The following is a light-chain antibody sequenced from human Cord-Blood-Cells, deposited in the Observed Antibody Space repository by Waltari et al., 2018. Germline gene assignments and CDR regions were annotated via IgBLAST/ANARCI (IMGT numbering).Light chain of an antibody. Sequence: EIVLTQSPGTLSLSPGERATLSCRASQSVSSSYLAWYQQKPGQAPRLLIYGASXXATGIXDRFSGSGSGTDFTLTISRLEPEDFAVYYCQQYGSSPYTFGQGTKLEIK. CDR3: QQYGSSPYT. V-gene: IGKV3-20*01. J-gene: IGKJ2*01. CDR1: QSVSSSY. CDR2: GAS.